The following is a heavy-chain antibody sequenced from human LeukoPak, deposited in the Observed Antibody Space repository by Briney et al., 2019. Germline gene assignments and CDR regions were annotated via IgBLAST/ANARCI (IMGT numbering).Heavy chain of an antibody. CDR2: IYYSGST. Sequence: SETLSLTCTVSGGSMSSYYWSWIRQPPGKGLEWIGYIYYSGSTNYNPSLKSRVTISVDTSKNQFSLKVSSVTAADTAVYYCAREGTARYYHGMDVWGQGTTVTVSS. V-gene: IGHV4-59*01. CDR3: AREGTARYYHGMDV. CDR1: GGSMSSYY. D-gene: IGHD6-6*01. J-gene: IGHJ6*02.